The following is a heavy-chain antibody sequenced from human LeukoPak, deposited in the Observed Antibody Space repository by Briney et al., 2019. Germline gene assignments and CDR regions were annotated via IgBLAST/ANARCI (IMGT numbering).Heavy chain of an antibody. CDR1: GFTFSSYA. CDR3: AKGTMVRGVIPGTDY. Sequence: GGSLRLSCAASGFTFSSYAMSWVRQAPGKGLEWVSVISGNGGSTYYADSVKGRFTISRDNSKNTLYLQVNSLRAEDTAVYYCAKGTMVRGVIPGTDYWGQGTLVTVSS. J-gene: IGHJ4*02. V-gene: IGHV3-23*01. CDR2: ISGNGGST. D-gene: IGHD3-10*01.